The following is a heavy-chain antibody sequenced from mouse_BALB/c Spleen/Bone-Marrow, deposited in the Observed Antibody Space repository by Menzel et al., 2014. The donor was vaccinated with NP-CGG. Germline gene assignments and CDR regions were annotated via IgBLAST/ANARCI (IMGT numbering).Heavy chain of an antibody. CDR2: IYPVSGKT. CDR3: GRGEDCDV. CDR1: GYTFTDHI. V-gene: IGHV1-11*01. J-gene: IGHJ1*01. Sequence: QVQLKESGAELASPGASVTLSCKASGYTFTDHIMNWVKKRPGQGLEWIGRIYPVSGKTNYNQQFMGKATFSVDRSSSXVXXVLNSLTSEVPAVYYCGRGEDCDVWGAGTTVTVSS.